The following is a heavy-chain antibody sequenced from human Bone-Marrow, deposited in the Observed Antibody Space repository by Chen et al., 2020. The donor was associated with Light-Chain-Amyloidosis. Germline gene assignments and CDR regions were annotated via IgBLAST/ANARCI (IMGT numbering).Heavy chain of an antibody. CDR1: GGSISSTRYS. V-gene: IGHV4-39*01. J-gene: IGHJ3*02. CDR3: ARHAVVEGATAINAFDI. CDR2: IYHTGNT. D-gene: IGHD2-15*01. Sequence: QLQLQESGPGLVKPSETVSLTCSVSGGSISSTRYSWGWIRQPPGKGLEWVGNIYHTGNTYHNPSLKSRVTMSVDTSKDQFSLHVNSVTAADTAIYYCARHAVVEGATAINAFDIWGQGTMVIVSS.